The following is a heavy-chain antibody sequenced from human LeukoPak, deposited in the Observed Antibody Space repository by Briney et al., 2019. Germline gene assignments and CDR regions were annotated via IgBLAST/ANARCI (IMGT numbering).Heavy chain of an antibody. D-gene: IGHD3-10*01. CDR1: GFTFSSYG. V-gene: IGHV3-23*01. J-gene: IGHJ4*02. CDR3: AKASGSYYLAYN. Sequence: PGGSPRLSCAASGFTFSSYGMNWVRQAPGKGLEWVAAISGSGDTTYYADSVKGRFTISRDNSKNTLYLQMNSLRAEDTAVYYCAKASGSYYLAYNCGQGALVTVSS. CDR2: ISGSGDTT.